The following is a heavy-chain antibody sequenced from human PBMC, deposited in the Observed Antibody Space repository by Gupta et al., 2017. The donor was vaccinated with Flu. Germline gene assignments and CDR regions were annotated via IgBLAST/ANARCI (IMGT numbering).Heavy chain of an antibody. CDR2: IFHSGST. D-gene: IGHD6-19*01. J-gene: IGHJ4*02. V-gene: IGHV4-38-2*02. CDR1: GYFIRRGHY. CDR3: VREGEAVAYY. Sequence: QLQLHESGPGLVKPAETRSLTCSVSGYFIRRGHYWGWIRQPPGKGLEWIGSIFHSGSTFYNASLKSRVTMSVDTAKNEFSLKLTSVTAADTATYYCVREGEAVAYYWGQGMLVIVSS.